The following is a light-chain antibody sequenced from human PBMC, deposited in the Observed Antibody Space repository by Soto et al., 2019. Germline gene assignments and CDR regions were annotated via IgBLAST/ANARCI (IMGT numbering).Light chain of an antibody. V-gene: IGLV2-23*01. CDR1: SSDVGSYNL. J-gene: IGLJ1*01. Sequence: QSPLTQPASVSGSPGQSITISCTGTSSDVGSYNLVSWYQQHPGKAPKLMIYEGSKRPSGVSNRFSGSKYGNTASLTISGLQAEDEADYYCCSYAGSSTFYVFGTGTKVTVL. CDR2: EGS. CDR3: CSYAGSSTFYV.